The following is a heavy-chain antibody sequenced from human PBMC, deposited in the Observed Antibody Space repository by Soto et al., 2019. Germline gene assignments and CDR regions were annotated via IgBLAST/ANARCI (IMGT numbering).Heavy chain of an antibody. CDR3: AKDASEKIGWYFDY. Sequence: HGWSMGLSSASCGVTVNSYAVTLVLQTPGKGLEWVSSISGSGGNTNYPDSVKGRFTISRDNSKNTLYLQMNGLRAEDTAVYYCAKDASEKIGWYFDYWGQRILVTVSS. D-gene: IGHD6-19*01. CDR1: GVTVNSYA. V-gene: IGHV3-23*01. J-gene: IGHJ4*02. CDR2: ISGSGGNT.